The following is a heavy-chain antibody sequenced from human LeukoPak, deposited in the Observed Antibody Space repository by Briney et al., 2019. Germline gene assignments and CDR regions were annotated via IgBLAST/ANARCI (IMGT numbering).Heavy chain of an antibody. V-gene: IGHV4-61*02. CDR2: IYTSGST. CDR1: GGSISSGSYY. D-gene: IGHD1-1*01. J-gene: IGHJ3*02. CDR3: ARHPQLRDAFDI. Sequence: SETLSLTCTVSGGSISSGSYYWSWIRQPAGKGLEWIGRIYTSGSTNYNPSLKSRVTISVDTSKNQFSLKLSSVTAADTAVYYCARHPQLRDAFDIWGQGTMVTVSS.